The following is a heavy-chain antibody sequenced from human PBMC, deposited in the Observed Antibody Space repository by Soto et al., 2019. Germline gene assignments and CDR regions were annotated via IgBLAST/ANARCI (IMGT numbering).Heavy chain of an antibody. V-gene: IGHV3-66*01. J-gene: IGHJ4*02. CDR1: GITVITNY. Sequence: EVQLVESGGGLVQPGGSLRLSCAASGITVITNYFSWVRQAPGQGLEWVSGIYSDGSTHYTDSVKGRFTISRDNSKDTVYLQMNTLRAEDTGVYYCTRDPTTSIVTDYWGQGTVVTVSS. CDR2: IYSDGST. CDR3: TRDPTTSIVTDY. D-gene: IGHD2-21*01.